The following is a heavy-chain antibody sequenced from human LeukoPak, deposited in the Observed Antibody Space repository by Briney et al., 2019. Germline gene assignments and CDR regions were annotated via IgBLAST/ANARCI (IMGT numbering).Heavy chain of an antibody. CDR2: IYPGDSDA. CDR3: ARPQSGGVLERRLDY. J-gene: IGHJ4*02. Sequence: GESLKISCKGSGYSFTTYWIGWVRQMPGKGLEWMGIIYPGDSDARYSPSFQGQVTISVDKSATTAYLQWSSLKASDTAMYYCARPQSGGVLERRLDYWGQGTLVTVSS. CDR1: GYSFTTYW. V-gene: IGHV5-51*01. D-gene: IGHD1-1*01.